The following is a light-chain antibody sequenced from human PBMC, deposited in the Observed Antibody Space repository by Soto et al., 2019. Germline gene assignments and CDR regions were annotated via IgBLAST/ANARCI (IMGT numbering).Light chain of an antibody. CDR1: QSISAW. Sequence: DIQMTQSPSTLSATAGDRVTITCRASQSISAWLAWYQQKPGKAPKRLIYAASSLQSGVPSRFSGSGSGTEFTLTISSLQPEDFATYYCLQHYNSPYTFGQGTKVDIK. V-gene: IGKV1-5*01. J-gene: IGKJ2*01. CDR3: LQHYNSPYT. CDR2: AAS.